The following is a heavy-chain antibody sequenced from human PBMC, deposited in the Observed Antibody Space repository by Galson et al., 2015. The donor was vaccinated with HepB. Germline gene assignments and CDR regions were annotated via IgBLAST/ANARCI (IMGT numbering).Heavy chain of an antibody. CDR2: IIPILGIA. Sequence: QSGAEVKKPGTSVKVSCKASGGTFSSYAISWVRQAPGQGLEWMGRIIPILGIANYAQKFQGRVTITADKSTSTAYMELSSLRSEDTAVYYCARGNGYDFWSEVSFDYWGQGTLVTVSS. D-gene: IGHD3-3*01. CDR3: ARGNGYDFWSEVSFDY. J-gene: IGHJ4*02. CDR1: GGTFSSYA. V-gene: IGHV1-69*04.